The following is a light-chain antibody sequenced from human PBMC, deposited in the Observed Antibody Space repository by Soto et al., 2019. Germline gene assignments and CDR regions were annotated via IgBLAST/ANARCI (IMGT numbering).Light chain of an antibody. J-gene: IGKJ4*01. CDR1: QSISSY. CDR3: QQSYSTLT. Sequence: DIQMTQSPSSLSASVGDRVTITCRASQSISSYLNWYQQKPGKAPKLLIYAASSLQSGVPSRFSGRGSGTAFTLTISSLQPEDFATYYCQQSYSTLTFGGGTKVEIK. CDR2: AAS. V-gene: IGKV1-39*01.